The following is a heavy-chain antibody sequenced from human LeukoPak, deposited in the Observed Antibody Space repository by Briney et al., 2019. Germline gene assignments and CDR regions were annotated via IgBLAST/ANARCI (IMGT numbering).Heavy chain of an antibody. CDR2: ISWDGGST. J-gene: IGHJ5*02. Sequence: GGSLRLSCAASGFTFDDYTMHWVRQAPGKGLEWVSLISWDGGSTYYADSVKGRFTISRDNSKNSMYLQMNSLRTEDTALYYCAKEGGDDILTGYSGSWFDPWGQGTLVTVSP. D-gene: IGHD3-9*01. CDR3: AKEGGDDILTGYSGSWFDP. CDR1: GFTFDDYT. V-gene: IGHV3-43*01.